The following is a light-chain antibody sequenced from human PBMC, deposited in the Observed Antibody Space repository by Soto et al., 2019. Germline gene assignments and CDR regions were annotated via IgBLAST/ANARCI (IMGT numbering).Light chain of an antibody. Sequence: IQMTQSPSSLSASVGDRVTITWVASQTISSWLAWYQQKPGKAPKLLIYKASTLKSGVPSRFSGSGSGTEFTLTISSLQPDDFATYYCQHYNSYSEAFGQGTKVDI. CDR2: KAS. CDR1: QTISSW. V-gene: IGKV1-5*03. CDR3: QHYNSYSEA. J-gene: IGKJ1*01.